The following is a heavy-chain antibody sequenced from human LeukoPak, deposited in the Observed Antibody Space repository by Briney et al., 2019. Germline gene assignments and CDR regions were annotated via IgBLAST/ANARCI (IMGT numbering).Heavy chain of an antibody. V-gene: IGHV4-4*07. CDR1: GGSIRNYY. J-gene: IGHJ4*02. Sequence: SETLSLTCTVSGGSIRNYYWNWIRQPAGKGLEWIGRIYTNGGASYNPSLKSRVTISIDASKNQFSLKLSSVTAADTAVYYCAREPPGYWGQGILVTVSS. CDR2: IYTNGGA. CDR3: AREPPGY.